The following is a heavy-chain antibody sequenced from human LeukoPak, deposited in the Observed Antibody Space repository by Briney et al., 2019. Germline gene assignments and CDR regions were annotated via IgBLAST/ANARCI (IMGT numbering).Heavy chain of an antibody. CDR1: GYTFTDFG. CDR2: ISAKSGHT. J-gene: IGHJ4*02. V-gene: IGHV1-18*01. CDR3: ARAMSIAARLQTIFDY. Sequence: GASVKVSCKASGYTFTDFGISWVRQAPGQGLEWMGWISAKSGHTNYAQKVHDRVTMTTDTSTSTAYMELRSLRSDDTAVYYCARAMSIAARLQTIFDYWGQGTLVTVSS. D-gene: IGHD6-6*01.